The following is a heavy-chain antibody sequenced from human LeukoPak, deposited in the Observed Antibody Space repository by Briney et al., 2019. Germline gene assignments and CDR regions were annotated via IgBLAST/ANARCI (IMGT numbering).Heavy chain of an antibody. CDR1: GFTFSSYE. V-gene: IGHV3-48*03. Sequence: PGGSLRLSCAASGFTFSSYEMNWVRQAPGKGLEWVSYISSSGSTIYYADSVKGRFTISRDNAKNSLYLQMNSLRAEDTAVYYCARGLWFGELSGGYWGQGTLVTVSS. D-gene: IGHD3-10*01. CDR2: ISSSGSTI. J-gene: IGHJ4*02. CDR3: ARGLWFGELSGGY.